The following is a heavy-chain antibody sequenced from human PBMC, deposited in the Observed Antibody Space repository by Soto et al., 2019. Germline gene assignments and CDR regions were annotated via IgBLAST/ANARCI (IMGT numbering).Heavy chain of an antibody. CDR2: INHSGST. Sequence: SETLSLTCAVYGGSFSGYYWSWIRQPPGKGLEWIGEINHSGSTNYNPSLKSRVTISVDTSKNQFSLKLSSVTAADTAVYYCARGLRILTGYFDYWGQGTLVTVSS. D-gene: IGHD3-9*01. CDR1: GGSFSGYY. CDR3: ARGLRILTGYFDY. V-gene: IGHV4-34*01. J-gene: IGHJ4*02.